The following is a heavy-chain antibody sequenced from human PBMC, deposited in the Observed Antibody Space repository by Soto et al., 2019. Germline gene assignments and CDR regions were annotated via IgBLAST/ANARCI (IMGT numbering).Heavy chain of an antibody. CDR3: ARCMVRGVIGPVASWFDP. V-gene: IGHV4-4*07. CDR2: IYTSGST. D-gene: IGHD3-10*01. Sequence: QVQLQESGPGLVKPSETLSLTCTVSGGSISSYYWSWIRQPAGKGLEWIGRIYTSGSTNYNPSLKSRVTISVDTSKNQFSLKLSSVTAADTAVYYCARCMVRGVIGPVASWFDPWGQGTLVTVSS. J-gene: IGHJ5*02. CDR1: GGSISSYY.